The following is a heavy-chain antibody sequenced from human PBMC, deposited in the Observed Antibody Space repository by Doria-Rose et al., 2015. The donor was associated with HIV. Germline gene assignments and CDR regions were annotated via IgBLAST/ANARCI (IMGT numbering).Heavy chain of an antibody. CDR1: GASVSSRGYY. CDR2: TYYTGTS. D-gene: IGHD3-3*01. J-gene: IGHJ4*02. Sequence: QVQLVESGPGLVKPSETLSLTCSVSGASVSSRGYYWNWIRQVPGKGLESLGYTYYTGTSDYRPSLKSRLNMAVDTSKNQFSLKLRFVTVADTAVYYCARMGSYRELDYWGQGALVIVSA. CDR3: ARMGSYRELDY. V-gene: IGHV4-31*03.